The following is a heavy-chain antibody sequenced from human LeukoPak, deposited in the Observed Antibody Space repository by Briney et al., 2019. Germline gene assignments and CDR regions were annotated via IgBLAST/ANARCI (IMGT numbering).Heavy chain of an antibody. CDR3: AKTTPDSSGYYGY. D-gene: IGHD3-22*01. CDR1: GFTFDDYT. V-gene: IGHV3-23*01. CDR2: ISGSGGST. Sequence: GGSLRLSCAASGFTFDDYTMHWVRQAPGKGLEWVSAISGSGGSTYYADSVKGRFTISRDNSKNTLYLQMNSLRAEDTAVYYCAKTTPDSSGYYGYWGQGTLVTVSS. J-gene: IGHJ4*02.